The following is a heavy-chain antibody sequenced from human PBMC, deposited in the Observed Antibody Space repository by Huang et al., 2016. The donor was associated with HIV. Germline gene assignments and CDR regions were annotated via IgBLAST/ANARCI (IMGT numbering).Heavy chain of an antibody. V-gene: IGHV4-39*01. CDR1: GGSIRSDNYY. CDR2: IYSSGST. Sequence: QLQLQESGPGLVKPSETLSLTCTVSGGSIRSDNYYWGWIRQTPGKGLEWIGSIYSSGSTYCTPARKSRVTITVDTSKNQFSLKMRSVTAADTAVYYCARLPGSITMIRGVITDPYWGQGTLVTVSS. CDR3: ARLPGSITMIRGVITDPY. D-gene: IGHD3-10*01. J-gene: IGHJ4*02.